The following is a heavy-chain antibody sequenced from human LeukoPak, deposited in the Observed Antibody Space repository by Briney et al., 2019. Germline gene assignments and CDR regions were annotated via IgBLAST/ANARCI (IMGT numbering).Heavy chain of an antibody. CDR2: ISGSGGTT. Sequence: GGSLRLSCAASGFTFSTYAMNWVRQAPGKGLEWVSVISGSGGTTYYADSVKGRFTISRDNSKNTLYLQMNSLRAEDTAVYYCAKDGVRYYYDSSGYPFDYWGQGTLVTVSS. V-gene: IGHV3-23*01. J-gene: IGHJ4*02. CDR3: AKDGVRYYYDSSGYPFDY. CDR1: GFTFSTYA. D-gene: IGHD3-22*01.